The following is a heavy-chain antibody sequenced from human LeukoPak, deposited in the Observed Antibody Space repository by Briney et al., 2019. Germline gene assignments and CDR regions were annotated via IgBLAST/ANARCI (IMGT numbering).Heavy chain of an antibody. CDR2: VDYKSGGT. V-gene: IGHV1-2*02. Sequence: ASVKVSFKASGYTFTVYYMHWVRQAPGQGFGWLGRVDYKSGGTNYAQKFQGRVTMTRDTSIITVYMQLISLRSDDTAVYYCAREMNYDDYRTSDYWGQGTLVTVSS. D-gene: IGHD4-17*01. CDR1: GYTFTVYY. CDR3: AREMNYDDYRTSDY. J-gene: IGHJ4*02.